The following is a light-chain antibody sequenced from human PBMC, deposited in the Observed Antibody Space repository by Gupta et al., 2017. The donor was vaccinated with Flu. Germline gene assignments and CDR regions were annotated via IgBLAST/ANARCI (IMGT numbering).Light chain of an antibody. CDR3: QQDGSSPFT. J-gene: IGKJ3*01. V-gene: IGKV3-20*01. Sequence: EIVLTQSPGTLSLSPGETATLSCRASQSVSSNSLACYQQKPGQAPRLLIFGASSRATGIPDRFSGSASGTDFTLTISILDPEEFAVYCCQQDGSSPFTFGHGTKVEIK. CDR2: GAS. CDR1: QSVSSNS.